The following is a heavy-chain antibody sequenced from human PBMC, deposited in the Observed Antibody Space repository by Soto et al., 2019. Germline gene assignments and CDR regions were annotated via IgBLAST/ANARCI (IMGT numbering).Heavy chain of an antibody. CDR1: GYTFTSYD. D-gene: IGHD3-3*01. J-gene: IGHJ6*02. Sequence: ASVKVSCKASGYTFTSYDINWVRQATGQGLEWMGWMNPNSGNTGYAQKFQGRVTMTRNTSISTAYMELSSLRSEDTAVYYCARGLGDYDFWSGYYMDYGMDVWGQGTTVTVS. V-gene: IGHV1-8*01. CDR2: MNPNSGNT. CDR3: ARGLGDYDFWSGYYMDYGMDV.